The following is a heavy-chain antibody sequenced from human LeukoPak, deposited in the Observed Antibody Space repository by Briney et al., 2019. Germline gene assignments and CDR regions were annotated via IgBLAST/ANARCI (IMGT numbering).Heavy chain of an antibody. J-gene: IGHJ5*02. Sequence: GASVRVSCKASGGTFSSYAISWVREALGRGREWMGGIIPIFGTANYAEKFQGRIIMTRDMSTTTDYMEQSSLKSDDTAVYYCARDNSIHERGWWFDPWGQGTLVTDSS. CDR2: IIPIFGTA. V-gene: IGHV1-69*05. CDR3: ARDNSIHERGWWFDP. D-gene: IGHD4-23*01. CDR1: GGTFSSYA.